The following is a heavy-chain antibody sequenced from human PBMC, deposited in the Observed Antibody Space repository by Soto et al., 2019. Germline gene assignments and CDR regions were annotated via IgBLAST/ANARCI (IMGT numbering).Heavy chain of an antibody. CDR3: AKDYYDSSGSYYFDY. J-gene: IGHJ4*02. V-gene: IGHV3-30*18. CDR2: ISYDGSNK. Sequence: QVQLVESGGGVVQPGRSLRLSCAASGFTFSSYGMHWVRQAPGKGLEWVAVISYDGSNKYYADSVKGRFTISRDNSKNTLYLQMNYLRAEDTAVYHCAKDYYDSSGSYYFDYWGQGTLFTVSS. CDR1: GFTFSSYG. D-gene: IGHD3-22*01.